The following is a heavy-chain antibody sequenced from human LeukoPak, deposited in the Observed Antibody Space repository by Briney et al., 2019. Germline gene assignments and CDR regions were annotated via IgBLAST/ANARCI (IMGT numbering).Heavy chain of an antibody. Sequence: ASVKVSCKASAYTFTSYAMHWVRQAPGQRLEWMGWINAGNGNTKYSQKFQGRVTITRDTSASTAYMELSSLRSEDTAVYYCARERPRDLSSFDPWGQGTLVTVSS. J-gene: IGHJ5*02. V-gene: IGHV1-3*01. D-gene: IGHD3-10*01. CDR3: ARERPRDLSSFDP. CDR2: INAGNGNT. CDR1: AYTFTSYA.